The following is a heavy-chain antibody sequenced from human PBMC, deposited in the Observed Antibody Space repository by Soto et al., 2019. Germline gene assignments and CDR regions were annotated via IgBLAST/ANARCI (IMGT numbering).Heavy chain of an antibody. CDR1: GASIRSYH. D-gene: IGHD3-16*01. V-gene: IGHV4-4*07. CDR3: AKDVSSRRWFDP. Sequence: QVQLQESGPGLVKPSETLSLTCAVSGASIRSYHWSWIRQPAGKGLEWIGRMQHTENTHYNPSLKSRVTMSVDTSKNQISLKMTSVTAADTAVYFCAKDVSSRRWFDPWGQGVLVIVTS. CDR2: MQHTENT. J-gene: IGHJ5*02.